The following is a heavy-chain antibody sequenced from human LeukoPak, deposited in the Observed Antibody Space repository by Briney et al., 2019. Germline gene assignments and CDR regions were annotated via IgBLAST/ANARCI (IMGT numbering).Heavy chain of an antibody. CDR3: ARFYATGYFDY. V-gene: IGHV1-18*01. CDR2: ISAYNGNT. CDR1: GGTFSSYA. Sequence: ASVKVSCKASGGTFSSYAISWVRQAPGQGLEWMGWISAYNGNTNYAQKLQGRVTMTTDTSTSTAYMELRSLRSDDTAVYYCARFYATGYFDYWGQGTLVTVSS. J-gene: IGHJ4*02. D-gene: IGHD2/OR15-2a*01.